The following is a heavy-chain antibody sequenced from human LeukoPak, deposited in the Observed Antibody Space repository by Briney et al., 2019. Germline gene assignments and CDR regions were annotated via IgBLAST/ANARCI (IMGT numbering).Heavy chain of an antibody. CDR3: ARGNGIAMIVVPRHPTFYYYYMDV. D-gene: IGHD3-22*01. CDR2: IYYIGTT. J-gene: IGHJ6*03. CDR1: GASISGSRYY. V-gene: IGHV4-39*07. Sequence: SETLSLTCTVSGASISGSRYYWGWIRQPPGKGLEWIGNIYYIGTTYYNASLESRVTISLDTSKNQFSLKLNSVTAADTAVYYCARGNGIAMIVVPRHPTFYYYYMDVWGKGTTVTVSS.